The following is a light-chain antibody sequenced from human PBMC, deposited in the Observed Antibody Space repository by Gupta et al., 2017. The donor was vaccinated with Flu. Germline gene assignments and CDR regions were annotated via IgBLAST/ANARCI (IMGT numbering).Light chain of an antibody. CDR3: QQRTNWSFT. CDR2: DAS. V-gene: IGKV3-11*01. Sequence: EIVLTQSPATLSLSPGERATLSCRASQSVSSNLAWYQQKPGQAPRLLIYDASNRATGIPARFSGSGSGTDFTLTISSLEPEDFAVYYCQQRTNWSFTFGPGTKVDIE. CDR1: QSVSSN. J-gene: IGKJ3*01.